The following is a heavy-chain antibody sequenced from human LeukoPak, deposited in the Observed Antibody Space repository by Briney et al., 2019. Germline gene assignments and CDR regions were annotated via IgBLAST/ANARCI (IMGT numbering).Heavy chain of an antibody. Sequence: ASVKVSCKASGYTFTGYYMYWVRQAPGQGLEWMGWINPNSGGTNYAQKFQGRVTMTRDTSISTAYMELSRLRSDDTAVYYCARDIKIAAAGTGGYWGQGTLVTVSS. D-gene: IGHD6-13*01. CDR1: GYTFTGYY. J-gene: IGHJ4*02. CDR3: ARDIKIAAAGTGGY. V-gene: IGHV1-2*02. CDR2: INPNSGGT.